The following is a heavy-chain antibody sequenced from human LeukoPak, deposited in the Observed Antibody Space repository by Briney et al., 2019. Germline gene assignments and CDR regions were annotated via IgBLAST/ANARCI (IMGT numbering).Heavy chain of an antibody. CDR2: ISYDGSNK. D-gene: IGHD3-9*01. J-gene: IGHJ4*02. CDR3: AKDGGILRYFDWFIDY. Sequence: GGSLRLSCAASGFTFSSYGMHWVRQAPGKGLEWVAVISYDGSNKYYADSVKGRFTISRDNSKNTLYLQMNSLRAEDTAVYYCAKDGGILRYFDWFIDYWGQGTLVTVSS. V-gene: IGHV3-30*18. CDR1: GFTFSSYG.